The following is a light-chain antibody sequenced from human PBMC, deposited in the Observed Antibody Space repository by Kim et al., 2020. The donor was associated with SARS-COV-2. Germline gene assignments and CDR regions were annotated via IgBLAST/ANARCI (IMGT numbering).Light chain of an antibody. CDR2: LKSDGGS. CDR1: RGHSSEA. Sequence: AAGRLTGTLGRGHSSEAVAWHQQGPEKGPRNLVKLKSDGGSRKGDGIPERFSGSSSGAERYLFISSLQSEDEADYYCQTWGTGIRVFGGGTKLTVL. J-gene: IGLJ3*02. V-gene: IGLV4-69*01. CDR3: QTWGTGIRV.